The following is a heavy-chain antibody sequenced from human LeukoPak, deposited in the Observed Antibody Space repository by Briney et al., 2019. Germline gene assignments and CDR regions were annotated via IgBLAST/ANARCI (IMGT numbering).Heavy chain of an antibody. CDR1: GGSFSGYY. CDR3: ARERSPPGSLDV. CDR2: IYYSGST. Sequence: PSETLSLTCAVYGGSFSGYYWSWIRQPPGKGLEWIGYIYYSGSTNYNPSLKSRVTISVDTSKNQFSLKLSSVTAADTAVYYCARERSPPGSLDVWGQGTTVTVSS. V-gene: IGHV4-59*01. D-gene: IGHD2-15*01. J-gene: IGHJ6*02.